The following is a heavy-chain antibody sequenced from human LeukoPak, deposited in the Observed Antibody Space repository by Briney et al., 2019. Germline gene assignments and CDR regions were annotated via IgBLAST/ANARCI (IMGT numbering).Heavy chain of an antibody. V-gene: IGHV3-48*01. Sequence: GGSLRLSCAASAFTFSNYSMNWVRQAPGKGLEWISYISGRSSTIYYADSVRGRFTISRDNAKNSMYLQMNSLRAEDTAVYYCARDRLTSGSYFFDYWGQGTLVTVSS. CDR2: ISGRSSTI. CDR3: ARDRLTSGSYFFDY. J-gene: IGHJ4*02. D-gene: IGHD1-26*01. CDR1: AFTFSNYS.